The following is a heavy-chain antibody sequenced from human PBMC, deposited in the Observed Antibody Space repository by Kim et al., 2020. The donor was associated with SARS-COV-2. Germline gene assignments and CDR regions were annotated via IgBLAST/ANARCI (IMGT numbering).Heavy chain of an antibody. Sequence: NPYLKSRVTISVDTSKNQFSLKLSSVTAADTAVYYCASLGSSWSTGGAIDIWGQGTMVTVSS. CDR3: ASLGSSWSTGGAIDI. D-gene: IGHD6-13*01. V-gene: IGHV4-39*01. J-gene: IGHJ3*02.